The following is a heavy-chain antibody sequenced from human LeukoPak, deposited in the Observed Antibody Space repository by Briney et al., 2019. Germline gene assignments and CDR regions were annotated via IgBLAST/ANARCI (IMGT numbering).Heavy chain of an antibody. D-gene: IGHD6-13*01. CDR3: ARESDRALRSSWSHSGGY. V-gene: IGHV1-2*02. J-gene: IGHJ4*02. CDR1: GYTFTGYY. Sequence: GASVKVSCKASGYTFTGYYMHWVRQAPGQGLEWMGWINPNSGGTNYAQKFQGRVTMTRDTSISTAYMEMSRLRSDDTAVYYCARESDRALRSSWSHSGGYWGQGTLVTVSS. CDR2: INPNSGGT.